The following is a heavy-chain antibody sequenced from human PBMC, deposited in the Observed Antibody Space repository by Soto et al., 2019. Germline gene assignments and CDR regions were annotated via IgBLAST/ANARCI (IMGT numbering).Heavy chain of an antibody. Sequence: PGGSLRLSCAASGFTFSTYWMHWVRQLPGKGLVWVSRINSDGSRKTYADSVRGRFTVSRNNAKNTLYLQMNSLRDEDTAVYYCKPDVVVVPSSNGPRDYWGQGTLVTVSS. CDR3: KPDVVVVPSSNGPRDY. D-gene: IGHD2-2*01. V-gene: IGHV3-74*01. J-gene: IGHJ4*02. CDR1: GFTFSTYW. CDR2: INSDGSRK.